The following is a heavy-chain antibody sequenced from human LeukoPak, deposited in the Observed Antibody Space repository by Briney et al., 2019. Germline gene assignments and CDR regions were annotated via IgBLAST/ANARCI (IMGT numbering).Heavy chain of an antibody. CDR1: GFTFSDYT. J-gene: IGHJ4*02. CDR2: ITPRSDSI. Sequence: PGGSLRLSCAASGFTFSDYTMNWVRQAPGRGLEWVSCITPRSDSIYYTDSVKGRFTISRDNARNSLFLQVNSLRAEDTAVYSCARASRGYTYGFPMDYWGQGTLVTVSS. CDR3: ARASRGYTYGFPMDY. V-gene: IGHV3-21*01. D-gene: IGHD5-18*01.